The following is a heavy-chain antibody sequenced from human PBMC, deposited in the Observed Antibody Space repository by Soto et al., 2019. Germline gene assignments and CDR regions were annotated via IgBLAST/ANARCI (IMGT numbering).Heavy chain of an antibody. J-gene: IGHJ6*02. D-gene: IGHD1-26*01. V-gene: IGHV1-46*01. CDR3: ARDYSQSYGPSASSSGLDI. CDR1: GYRFSVDL. CDR2: INPSGDRR. Sequence: ASVKVSWKASGYRFSVDLIHWGINTTEQGLEWMGIINPSGDRRNYAQKFQGRVTITRDTSTSTVYMDLSSLRYEDTAVYYCARDYSQSYGPSASSSGLDIWGQGTSVTVPS.